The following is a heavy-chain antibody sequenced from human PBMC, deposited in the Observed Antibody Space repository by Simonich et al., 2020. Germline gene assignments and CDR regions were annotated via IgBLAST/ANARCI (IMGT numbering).Heavy chain of an antibody. J-gene: IGHJ4*02. CDR1: GYTFTSYG. D-gene: IGHD2-15*01. CDR3: ARASRGTWWYYYFDY. CDR2: IRAYKGQT. V-gene: IGHV1-18*01. Sequence: QVQLVQSGAEVKKTGASVKVSCKASGYTFTSYGISWVRQAPGQGLEWIGWIRAYKGQTNQAQKLQGRVTMTTDTSTSTAYMELRSLRSDDTAVYYCARASRGTWWYYYFDYWGQGTLVTVSS.